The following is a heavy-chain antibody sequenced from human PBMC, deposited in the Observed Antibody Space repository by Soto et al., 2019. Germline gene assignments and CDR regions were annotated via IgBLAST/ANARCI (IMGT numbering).Heavy chain of an antibody. Sequence: EVQLVESGGGLVQPGGSLRLSCAASGFTFSSYSMNWVRQAPGKGLEGVSYISSSSSTIYYADSVKGRFTISRDNANNSLYLQMNSLRAEDTAVYYCARDSGYSYGPFDYWGQGTLVTVSS. J-gene: IGHJ4*02. V-gene: IGHV3-48*01. D-gene: IGHD5-18*01. CDR1: GFTFSSYS. CDR3: ARDSGYSYGPFDY. CDR2: ISSSSSTI.